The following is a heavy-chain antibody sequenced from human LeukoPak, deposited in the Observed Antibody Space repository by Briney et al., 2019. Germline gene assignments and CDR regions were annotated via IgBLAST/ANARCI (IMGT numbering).Heavy chain of an antibody. D-gene: IGHD3-10*01. J-gene: IGHJ4*02. CDR1: GFTLRSYA. CDR3: AKMTDSARYSSGTFVS. CDR2: ISDTGDKT. Sequence: GGSLRLSCSASGFTLRSYAMGWVRQAPGKGLEWVSAISDTGDKTYYADSVKGRFTISRDNSRNTLYLQMSRLRAEDTALFYCAKMTDSARYSSGTFVSWGQGTLVTVSS. V-gene: IGHV3-23*01.